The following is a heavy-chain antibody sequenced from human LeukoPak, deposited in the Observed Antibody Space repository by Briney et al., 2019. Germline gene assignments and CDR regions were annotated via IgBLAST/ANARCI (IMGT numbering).Heavy chain of an antibody. V-gene: IGHV4-61*02. D-gene: IGHD6-13*01. CDR1: GGSISSSNYY. Sequence: SETLSLTCTVSGGSISSSNYYWSWIRQPAGKGLEWIGRIYTSESTNYNPSLKSRVTISVDTSRNQFSLKLSSVTAADTAVYYCAREGYSSSWYYFDYWGQGTLVTVSS. CDR3: AREGYSSSWYYFDY. CDR2: IYTSEST. J-gene: IGHJ4*02.